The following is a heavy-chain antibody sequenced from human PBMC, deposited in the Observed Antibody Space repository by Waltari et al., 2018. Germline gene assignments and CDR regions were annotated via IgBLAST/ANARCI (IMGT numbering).Heavy chain of an antibody. CDR3: ARDPYSSGCG. CDR2: INRDGSST. V-gene: IGHV3-74*01. J-gene: IGHJ4*02. Sequence: EVQLVESGGGLVQPGGSLRLSCAASGFTFSSYWMHWVRQAPGKGLVGVSRINRDGSSTSYADSVKGRFTISRDNAKNTLYLQMNSLRAEDTAVYYCARDPYSSGCGWGQGTLVTVSS. D-gene: IGHD6-19*01. CDR1: GFTFSSYW.